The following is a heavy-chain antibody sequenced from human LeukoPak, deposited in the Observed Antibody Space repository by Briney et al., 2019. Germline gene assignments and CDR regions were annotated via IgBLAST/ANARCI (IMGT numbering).Heavy chain of an antibody. CDR3: AKDAQIYSTYDWRWFDP. CDR1: EFTFSSYG. V-gene: IGHV3-30*02. Sequence: GGSLRLSCAASEFTFSSYGMHWVRQAPGKGLEWVAFIRYDGSNKYYADSVKGRFTISRDNSKNTLYLQMNSLRAEDTAVYYCAKDAQIYSTYDWRWFDPWGQGTLVTVSS. D-gene: IGHD4-11*01. CDR2: IRYDGSNK. J-gene: IGHJ5*02.